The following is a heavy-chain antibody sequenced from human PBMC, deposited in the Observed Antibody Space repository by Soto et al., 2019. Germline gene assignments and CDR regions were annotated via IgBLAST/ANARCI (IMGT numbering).Heavy chain of an antibody. J-gene: IGHJ4*02. CDR2: IYYSGST. D-gene: IGHD3-10*01. V-gene: IGHV4-59*08. CDR1: GGAIISCY. CDR3: ARHNYGSGSTYFDY. Sequence: SETLSVTCSVAGGAIISCYWSCIRQPPGKGLEWIGYIYYSGSTNYNPSLKSRVTISLDTSKNQFSLKLNSMTAADTAVYYCARHNYGSGSTYFDYWGQGTLVTVSS.